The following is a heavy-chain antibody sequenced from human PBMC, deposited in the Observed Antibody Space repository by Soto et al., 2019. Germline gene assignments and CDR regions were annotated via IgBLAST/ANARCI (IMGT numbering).Heavy chain of an antibody. J-gene: IGHJ4*02. Sequence: GGSLRLSCAASGFTFSSYWMHWVRQAPGKGLVWVSRINGDGSRTSYAGSVKGRFAISRDNAKNTVYLQMDSLRAEDTAVYYCARGVAGRYYSDYWGQGTLVTVSS. CDR3: ARGVAGRYYSDY. V-gene: IGHV3-74*01. CDR1: GFTFSSYW. D-gene: IGHD4-17*01. CDR2: INGDGSRT.